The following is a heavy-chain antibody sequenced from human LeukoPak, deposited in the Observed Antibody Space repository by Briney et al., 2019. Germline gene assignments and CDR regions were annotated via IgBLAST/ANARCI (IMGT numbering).Heavy chain of an antibody. CDR2: IYTSGST. Sequence: SQTLSLTCAVSAGSISSGSYYWSWIRQPAGEGLEWIGRIYTSGSTSHNPSLKGRVTIAIDTSNNQFSLKVNSVTAADTAVYYCARTPIVGAFDYWGQGTLVTVSS. D-gene: IGHD1-26*01. CDR3: ARTPIVGAFDY. V-gene: IGHV4-61*02. J-gene: IGHJ4*02. CDR1: AGSISSGSYY.